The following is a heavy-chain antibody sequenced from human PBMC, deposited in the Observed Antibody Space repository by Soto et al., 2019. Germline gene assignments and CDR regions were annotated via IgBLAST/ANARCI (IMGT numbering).Heavy chain of an antibody. Sequence: QVQLQESGPGLVKPSQTLSLTCTVSGASISSGDYFWSWIRQPPGKGLEWIGYIYYSGSTYYNPSLKRRSTISVDTSKNQFSLKLSSVTAADTAVYYFARYSGTYLFDYGGQGTLVTVSS. V-gene: IGHV4-30-4*01. CDR3: ARYSGTYLFDY. J-gene: IGHJ4*02. CDR2: IYYSGST. CDR1: GASISSGDYF. D-gene: IGHD1-26*01.